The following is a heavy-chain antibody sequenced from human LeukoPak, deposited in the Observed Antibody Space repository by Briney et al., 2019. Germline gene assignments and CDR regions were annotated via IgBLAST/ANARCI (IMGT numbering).Heavy chain of an antibody. V-gene: IGHV3-53*01. J-gene: IGHJ4*02. Sequence: GGSLRLSCAASGLSISDNYMSWVRQAPGKGLEWVSIIHSGGNIYYADSVKGRFTISRDNSKNTLYLQMNSLRAEDTAVYYCARIYSSSWYLDYWGQGTLVTVSS. D-gene: IGHD6-13*01. CDR1: GLSISDNY. CDR2: IHSGGNI. CDR3: ARIYSSSWYLDY.